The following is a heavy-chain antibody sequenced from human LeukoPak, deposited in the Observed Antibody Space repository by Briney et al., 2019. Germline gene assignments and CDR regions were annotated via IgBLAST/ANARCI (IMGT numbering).Heavy chain of an antibody. CDR3: AGSGSEVYFDY. V-gene: IGHV1-69*13. CDR2: IIPIFGTA. Sequence: ASVKVSCKASGGTFSSYAISWVRQAPGQGLEWMGGIIPIFGTANYAQKFQGRVTITADESTSTAYMELSSLRSEDTAVYYCAGSGSEVYFDYWGQGTLVTVSS. CDR1: GGTFSSYA. J-gene: IGHJ4*02. D-gene: IGHD3-10*01.